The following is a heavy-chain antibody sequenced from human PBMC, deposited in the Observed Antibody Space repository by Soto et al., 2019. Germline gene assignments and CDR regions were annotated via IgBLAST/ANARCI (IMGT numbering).Heavy chain of an antibody. CDR1: GGSISSGGYS. CDR2: IYHSGST. V-gene: IGHV4-30-2*01. J-gene: IGHJ4*02. CDR3: ARENTGLPGGDFDY. Sequence: QLQLQESGSGLVKPSQTLSLTCAVSGGSISSGGYSWSWIRQPPGNGLAWIGYIYHSGSTYYNPSIKSLVTIAVDRSKNQFSLKLSSVTAADTAVYYCARENTGLPGGDFDYWGQGTLVTVSS. D-gene: IGHD1-1*01.